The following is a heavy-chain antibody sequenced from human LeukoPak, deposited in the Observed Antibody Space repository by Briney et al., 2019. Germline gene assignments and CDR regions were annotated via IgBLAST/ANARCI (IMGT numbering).Heavy chain of an antibody. CDR3: ARSYDTNFDY. D-gene: IGHD3-3*01. CDR1: GGSISSSRYY. Sequence: PSETLSLTCTASGGSISSSRYYWGWIRQPPGKGLEWLGSIYYSGSTYYNPSLKSRVTISVDRSKNQFSLKLSSVAAADTAVYYCARSYDTNFDYWGQGTLVTVSS. V-gene: IGHV4-39*07. J-gene: IGHJ4*02. CDR2: IYYSGST.